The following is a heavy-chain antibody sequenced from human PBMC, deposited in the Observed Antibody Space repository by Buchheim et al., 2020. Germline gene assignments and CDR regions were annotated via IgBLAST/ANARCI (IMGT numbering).Heavy chain of an antibody. Sequence: VQLVESGGGVVQPGRSLRLSCAASGFTFSSYSMNWVRQAPGKGLEWVSSISSSSYIYYADSVKGRFTISRDNAKNSLYLQMNSLRAEDTAVYYCARGMGMVRGFYYYGMDVWGQGTT. D-gene: IGHD3-10*01. V-gene: IGHV3-21*01. J-gene: IGHJ6*02. CDR3: ARGMGMVRGFYYYGMDV. CDR1: GFTFSSYS. CDR2: ISSSSYI.